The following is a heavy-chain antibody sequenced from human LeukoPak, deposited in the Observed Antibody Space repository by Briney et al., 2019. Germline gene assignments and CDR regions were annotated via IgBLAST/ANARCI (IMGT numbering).Heavy chain of an antibody. V-gene: IGHV3-30-3*01. J-gene: IGHJ4*02. CDR2: ISYDGSNK. Sequence: GRSLRLSCAASGFTFSSYAMHWVRQAPGKGLEWVAVISYDGSNKYYADSVKGRFTISRDNSKNTLYLQMNSLRAEGTAVYYCARDTGELRLRYYFDYWGQGTLVTVSS. CDR3: ARDTGELRLRYYFDY. CDR1: GFTFSSYA. D-gene: IGHD1-26*01.